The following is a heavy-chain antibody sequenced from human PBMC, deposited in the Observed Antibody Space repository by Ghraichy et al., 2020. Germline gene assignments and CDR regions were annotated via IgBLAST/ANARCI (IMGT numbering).Heavy chain of an antibody. V-gene: IGHV1-46*03. CDR1: GYTFTNYY. CDR3: TRVALCGGDCYSFDY. D-gene: IGHD2-21*02. Sequence: ASVKVSCKASGYTFTNYYIHWLRRVPGQGFEWMGIVHPSDGTKTYAQKFQGRITMTTDTSTRTVYMDLSSLRSDDTAVYYCTRVALCGGDCYSFDYWGQGTLVTVSS. CDR2: VHPSDGTK. J-gene: IGHJ4*02.